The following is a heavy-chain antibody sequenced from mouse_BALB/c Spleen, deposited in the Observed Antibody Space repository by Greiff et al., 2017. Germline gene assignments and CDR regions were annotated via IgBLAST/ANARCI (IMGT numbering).Heavy chain of an antibody. D-gene: IGHD2-4*01. CDR3: ARLEITSSYAMDY. CDR1: GYTFTSYY. CDR2: IYPGNVNT. J-gene: IGHJ4*01. V-gene: IGHV1S56*01. Sequence: QVQLQQSGPELVKPGASVRISCKASGYTFTSYYIHWVKQRPGQGLEWIGWIYPGNVNTKYNEKFKGKATLTADKSSSTAYMQLSSLTSEDSAVYFCARLEITSSYAMDYWGQGTSVTVSS.